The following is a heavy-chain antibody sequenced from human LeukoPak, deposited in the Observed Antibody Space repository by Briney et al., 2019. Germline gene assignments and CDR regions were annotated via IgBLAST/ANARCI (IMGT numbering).Heavy chain of an antibody. CDR3: ASDGYNYLEF. J-gene: IGHJ4*02. D-gene: IGHD5-24*01. CDR1: GFTSNY. V-gene: IGHV3-53*01. Sequence: GGSLRLSCAASGFTSNYMSWVRQAPGKGLEWISLIYSDGSTTYYADSVKGRFTISRDNSKNTFYLQMNRLRPEDTAVYYCASDGYNYLEFWGQGTLVIVSS. CDR2: IYSDGSTT.